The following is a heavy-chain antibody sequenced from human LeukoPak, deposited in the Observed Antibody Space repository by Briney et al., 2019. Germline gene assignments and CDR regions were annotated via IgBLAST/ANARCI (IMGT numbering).Heavy chain of an antibody. Sequence: GGSLRLSCAASGFTFRNYWMHWVRQAPGKGLVWVSRVKGDGSFTDYADSVKGRFTISRDNAKNTLYLQMYSLRAEGTAAYYCVRDGDDYNFDYWGQGSLVTVSS. D-gene: IGHD5-24*01. V-gene: IGHV3-74*01. J-gene: IGHJ4*02. CDR2: VKGDGSFT. CDR3: VRDGDDYNFDY. CDR1: GFTFRNYW.